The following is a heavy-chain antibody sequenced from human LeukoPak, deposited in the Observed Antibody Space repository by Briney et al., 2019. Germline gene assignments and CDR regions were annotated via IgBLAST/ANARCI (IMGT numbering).Heavy chain of an antibody. V-gene: IGHV3-11*04. CDR3: ARDRGAVTDVFDY. J-gene: IGHJ4*02. CDR2: IRSSGTTI. CDR1: GFTFSDYY. Sequence: GGSLRLSCVASGFTFSDYYMSWIRQAPGKGVEWVSYIRSSGTTIHYADSVKGRFTISRDNAKNSLYLQMNCLRAEDTAVYYCARDRGAVTDVFDYWGQGTLVTVSS. D-gene: IGHD6-19*01.